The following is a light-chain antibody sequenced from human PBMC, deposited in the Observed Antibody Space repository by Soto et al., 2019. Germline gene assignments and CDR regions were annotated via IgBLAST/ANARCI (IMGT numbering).Light chain of an antibody. Sequence: EIVLTQSPATLSLSPGERATLSCRPSQSVSSYLAWYQQKPGQAPRLLIYDASNRATGIPARFSGSGSGTDFTLTISSLEPEDFAVYYCQQRSNWPPRGTFGQGTKVEIK. J-gene: IGKJ1*01. V-gene: IGKV3-11*01. CDR3: QQRSNWPPRGT. CDR1: QSVSSY. CDR2: DAS.